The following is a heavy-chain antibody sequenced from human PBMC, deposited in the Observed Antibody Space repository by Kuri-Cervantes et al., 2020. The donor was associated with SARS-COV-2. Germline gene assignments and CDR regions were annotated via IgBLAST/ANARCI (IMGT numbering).Heavy chain of an antibody. CDR2: ISSSSSYI. J-gene: IGHJ4*02. D-gene: IGHD6-19*01. CDR3: ARNRGSGWPFFDY. CDR1: GFTFSSYS. V-gene: IGHV3-21*01. Sequence: GESLKISCAASGFTFSSYSMNWVRQAPGKGLEWVSSISSSSSYIYYADSVKGRFTISRDNAKNSLYLQMNSLRAEDTAVYYCARNRGSGWPFFDYWDQGTLVTVSS.